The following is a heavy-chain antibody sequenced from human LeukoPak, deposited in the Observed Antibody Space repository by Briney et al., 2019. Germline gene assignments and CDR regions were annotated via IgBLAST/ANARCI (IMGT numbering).Heavy chain of an antibody. CDR2: ISGSGGST. Sequence: GGSLRLSCAASGFTFSSYAMSWVRQAPGKGLEWVSGISGSGGSTYYVDSVEGRLTISRDNSKNTLYLQMNSLRAEDTAVYYCAKVKPAAVMLRDFDYWGQGTLVTVSS. J-gene: IGHJ4*02. V-gene: IGHV3-23*01. CDR3: AKVKPAAVMLRDFDY. D-gene: IGHD2-2*01. CDR1: GFTFSSYA.